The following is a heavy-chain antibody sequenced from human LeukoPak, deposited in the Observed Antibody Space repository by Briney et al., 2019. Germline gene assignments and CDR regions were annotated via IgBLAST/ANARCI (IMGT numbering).Heavy chain of an antibody. Sequence: PGGSLRLSCAASGFTFDDYGMSWVRQAPGKGLEWVSAISGSGGSTYYAVSVKGRFTISRDNSKNTLYLQMNSLRAEDTAVYYCAKDSYSSGYNFDYWGQGTLVTVSS. V-gene: IGHV3-23*01. J-gene: IGHJ4*02. D-gene: IGHD6-19*01. CDR3: AKDSYSSGYNFDY. CDR2: ISGSGGST. CDR1: GFTFDDYG.